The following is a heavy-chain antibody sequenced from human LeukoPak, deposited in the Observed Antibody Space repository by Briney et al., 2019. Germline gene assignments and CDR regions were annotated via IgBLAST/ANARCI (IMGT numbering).Heavy chain of an antibody. Sequence: SETLSLTCTVSGGSISSYYWSWIRQLPGKKLEWIGYVFYIGSTYYNPSLKSRVTISLDTSKNQFSLRLTSVTAADTAVYFCARGDSSRSYPDYWGQGTLVTVSS. CDR2: VFYIGST. CDR3: ARGDSSRSYPDY. CDR1: GGSISSYY. J-gene: IGHJ4*02. V-gene: IGHV4-59*01. D-gene: IGHD1-26*01.